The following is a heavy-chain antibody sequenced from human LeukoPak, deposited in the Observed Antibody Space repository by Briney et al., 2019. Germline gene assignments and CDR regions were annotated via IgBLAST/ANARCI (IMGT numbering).Heavy chain of an antibody. Sequence: ASVKVSCKASGYTFTSYGISWVRQAPGQGLEWMGWISAYNGNTNYAQKLQGRVTMTTDTSTSTAYMELRSLRSDDTAVYYCARDLDPRLEGFLYYFDYWGQGTLVTVSS. CDR1: GYTFTSYG. J-gene: IGHJ4*02. V-gene: IGHV1-18*01. D-gene: IGHD1-1*01. CDR3: ARDLDPRLEGFLYYFDY. CDR2: ISAYNGNT.